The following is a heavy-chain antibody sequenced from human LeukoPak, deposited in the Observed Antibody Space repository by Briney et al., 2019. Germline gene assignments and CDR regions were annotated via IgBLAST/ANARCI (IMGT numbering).Heavy chain of an antibody. V-gene: IGHV4-39*07. CDR1: GGSISSSSYY. D-gene: IGHD6-13*01. CDR3: ARLGGQIAAAGVDY. J-gene: IGHJ4*02. CDR2: IYYSGST. Sequence: SETLSLTCTVSGGSISSSSYYWGWIRQPPGKGLEWIGSIYYSGSTNYNPSLKSRVTISVDTSKNQFSLRLSSVTAADTAVYYCARLGGQIAAAGVDYWGQGTLVTVSS.